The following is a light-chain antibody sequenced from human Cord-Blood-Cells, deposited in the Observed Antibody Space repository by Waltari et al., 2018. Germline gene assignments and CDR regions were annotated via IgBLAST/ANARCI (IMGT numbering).Light chain of an antibody. J-gene: IGLJ2*01. CDR1: SSDVWSYNH. V-gene: IGLV2-23*01. Sequence: QSALTTPASVSGSPGTSITISCTGTSSDVWSYNHVPGDQQHPGKAPKLMMYEGSNRPSGVSNRFSGSKSGNTASLTISWLQAEDEADYYCCSYAGSSTVVFGGGTKLTVL. CDR3: CSYAGSSTVV. CDR2: EGS.